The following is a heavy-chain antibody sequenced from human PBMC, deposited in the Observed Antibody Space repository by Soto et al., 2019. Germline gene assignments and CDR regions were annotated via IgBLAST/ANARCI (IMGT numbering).Heavy chain of an antibody. CDR3: AREPRYCRGGSCSITGDAYDI. J-gene: IGHJ3*02. Sequence: PGGSLRLSCAASGFSFSSYGMHWVRQAPGKGLVWVSRINSDGSSTSYADSVKGRFTISRDNAKNTLYLQMNNLRVEDTAVYYCAREPRYCRGGSCSITGDAYDIWGQGTMVTVSS. CDR2: INSDGSST. D-gene: IGHD2-15*01. CDR1: GFSFSSYG. V-gene: IGHV3-74*01.